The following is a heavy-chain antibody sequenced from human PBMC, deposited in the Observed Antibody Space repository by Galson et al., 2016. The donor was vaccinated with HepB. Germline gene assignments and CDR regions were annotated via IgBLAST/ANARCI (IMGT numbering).Heavy chain of an antibody. CDR1: GFTFGSYG. J-gene: IGHJ4*02. D-gene: IGHD3-3*01. CDR2: ISYDGSNK. Sequence: ALRLSCAASGFTFGSYGMHWVGQAPGKGLEWVAVISYDGSNKNYADSVKGRFTISSDNSKNTLYLEVNSLRAEDTAVYYCATPYYDFWSGYNPFDYWGQGALVTVSP. V-gene: IGHV3-30*03. CDR3: ATPYYDFWSGYNPFDY.